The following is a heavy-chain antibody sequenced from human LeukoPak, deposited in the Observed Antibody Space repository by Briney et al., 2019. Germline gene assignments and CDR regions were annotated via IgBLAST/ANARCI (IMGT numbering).Heavy chain of an antibody. V-gene: IGHV3-21*01. CDR1: GFTFTSDT. CDR2: ISSRSSYI. J-gene: IGHJ4*02. D-gene: IGHD6-19*01. Sequence: GGSLRLSCAASGFTFTSDTMNWVRQAPGKGLEWVSSISSRSSYIYYADSVKGRFTISRDNAKNSLYLQMNSLRAEDTAVYYCARDRVAVAGFDYWGQGTLVTVSS. CDR3: ARDRVAVAGFDY.